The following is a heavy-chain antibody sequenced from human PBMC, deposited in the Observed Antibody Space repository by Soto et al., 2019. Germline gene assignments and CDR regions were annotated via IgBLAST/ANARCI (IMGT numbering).Heavy chain of an antibody. CDR2: IYYSGST. CDR3: ARYSLGRSYDYVWGSYRYTPGFLDY. J-gene: IGHJ4*02. D-gene: IGHD3-16*02. Sequence: QVQLQESGPGLVKPSETLSLTCTVSGGSISSYYWSWIRQPPGKGLELIGSIYYSGSTNYNPSLKSRVTISVDTSKNQFSLKLSSVTAADTAVYYCARYSLGRSYDYVWGSYRYTPGFLDYWGQGTLVTVSS. CDR1: GGSISSYY. V-gene: IGHV4-59*08.